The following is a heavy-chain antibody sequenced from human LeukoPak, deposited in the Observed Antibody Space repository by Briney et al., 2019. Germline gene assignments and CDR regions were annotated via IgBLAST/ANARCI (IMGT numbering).Heavy chain of an antibody. CDR3: ARTTGSYYPFDS. D-gene: IGHD1-26*01. Sequence: PSETLSLTCTVSGASISPYYWSWIRQPAGKGLESIGRFYTSGSTNYNPSLKSRVTMSVDTSKNQFSLTLRSVTAADTAVYYCARTTGSYYPFDSWGQGTLVTVSS. CDR1: GASISPYY. J-gene: IGHJ5*01. V-gene: IGHV4-4*07. CDR2: FYTSGST.